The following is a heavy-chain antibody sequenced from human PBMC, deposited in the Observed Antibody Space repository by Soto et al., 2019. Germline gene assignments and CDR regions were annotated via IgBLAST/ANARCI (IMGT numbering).Heavy chain of an antibody. CDR2: ISSSSSTI. Sequence: PGGSLRLSCAASGFTFSSYSMNWVRQAPGKGLEWVSYISSSSSTIYYADSVKGRFTISRDNAKNSLYLQMNSLRDEDTAVYYCARDQPLGYCSGGICYSVGYYYYGMDVWGQGTTVTVSS. D-gene: IGHD2-15*01. V-gene: IGHV3-48*02. CDR3: ARDQPLGYCSGGICYSVGYYYYGMDV. CDR1: GFTFSSYS. J-gene: IGHJ6*02.